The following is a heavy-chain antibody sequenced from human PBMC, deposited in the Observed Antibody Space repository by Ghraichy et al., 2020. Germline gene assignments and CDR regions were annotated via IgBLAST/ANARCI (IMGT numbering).Heavy chain of an antibody. CDR2: IYYSGST. D-gene: IGHD6-13*01. CDR3: ARQYSSSWYGRYYYYYYYMDV. V-gene: IGHV4-39*01. J-gene: IGHJ6*03. CDR1: GGSISSSSYY. Sequence: SQTLSLTCTVSGGSISSSSYYWGWIRQPPGKGLEWIGSIYYSGSTYYNPSLKSRVTISVDTSKNQFSLKLSSVTAADTAVYYCARQYSSSWYGRYYYYYYYMDVWGKGTTVTVSS.